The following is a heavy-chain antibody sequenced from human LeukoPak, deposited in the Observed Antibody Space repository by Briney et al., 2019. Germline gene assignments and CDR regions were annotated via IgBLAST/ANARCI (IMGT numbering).Heavy chain of an antibody. CDR3: AREWGRYNWKCDY. V-gene: IGHV1-2*02. D-gene: IGHD1-20*01. CDR1: GYTFTGHY. J-gene: IGHJ4*02. CDR2: INPKYAGT. Sequence: SVKVSCKASGYTFTGHYIHWVRQAPGQGLEWMGWINPKYAGTNYAQKFQGRVTMTTDTSTSTAYMELRSLRSDDTAVYYCAREWGRYNWKCDYWGQGTLVTVSS.